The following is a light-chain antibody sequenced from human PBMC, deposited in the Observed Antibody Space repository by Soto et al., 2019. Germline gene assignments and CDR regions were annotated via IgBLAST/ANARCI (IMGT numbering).Light chain of an antibody. J-gene: IGLJ3*02. CDR3: CSCVSGSPFDVL. CDR2: EST. Sequence: QSALTQPASVSGSPGQSITISCTGTGSAFVNYNLVSWYQQPPGQAPRLVIYESTKRPSGVSDRFSGSKSGNTASLTISGLQAEDEADYYCCSCVSGSPFDVLFGGGTKLTVL. V-gene: IGLV2-23*01. CDR1: GSAFVNYNL.